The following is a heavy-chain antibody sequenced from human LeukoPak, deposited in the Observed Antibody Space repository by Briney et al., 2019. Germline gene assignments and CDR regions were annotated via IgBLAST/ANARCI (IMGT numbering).Heavy chain of an antibody. J-gene: IGHJ6*02. D-gene: IGHD2-2*01. CDR3: ARDCSSTSCYSYGMDV. V-gene: IGHV4-31*03. Sequence: SETLSLTCTVSGGSISSGGYSWSWIRQHPGKGLEWIGYIYYSGSTYYNPSLKSRVTISVDTSKNQFSLKLSSVTAADTAVYYCARDCSSTSCYSYGMDVWGQGTTVTVSS. CDR1: GGSISSGGYS. CDR2: IYYSGST.